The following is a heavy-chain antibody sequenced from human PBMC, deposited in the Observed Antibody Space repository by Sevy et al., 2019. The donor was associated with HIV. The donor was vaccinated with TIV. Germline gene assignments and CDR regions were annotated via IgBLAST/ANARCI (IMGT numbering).Heavy chain of an antibody. CDR1: GGSFSGYY. J-gene: IGHJ4*02. CDR2: INHSGST. Sequence: SETLSLTCAVYGGSFSGYYWSWIRQPPGKGLEWIGEINHSGSTNYNPSFKSRVTISVDTSKNQFSLKLSSVTAADTAVYYCARGEGDLTIWGQGTLVTVSS. D-gene: IGHD3-3*01. CDR3: ARGEGDLTI. V-gene: IGHV4-34*01.